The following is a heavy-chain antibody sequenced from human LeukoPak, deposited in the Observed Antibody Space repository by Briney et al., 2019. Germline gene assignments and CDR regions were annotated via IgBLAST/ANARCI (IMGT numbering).Heavy chain of an antibody. V-gene: IGHV1-18*01. J-gene: IGHJ5*01. D-gene: IGHD3-22*01. Sequence: ASVKVSCKASGYTFTSYGISWVRQAPGQGLEWMGWISAYNGNTNYAQKLQGRVTMTTDTSTSTAYMELRSLRSDDTAVYYCARGDAYRYYYDSSGLTWFNPWGQGWLATVSS. CDR3: ARGDAYRYYYDSSGLTWFNP. CDR1: GYTFTSYG. CDR2: ISAYNGNT.